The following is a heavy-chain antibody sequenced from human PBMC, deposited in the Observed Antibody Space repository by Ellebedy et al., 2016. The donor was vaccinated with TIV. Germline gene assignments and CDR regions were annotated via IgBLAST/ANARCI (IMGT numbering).Heavy chain of an antibody. D-gene: IGHD3-9*01. CDR2: NNPNTGGA. V-gene: IGHV1-2*02. CDR3: ARLHLDFFYKYGLDV. Sequence: AASVKVSCKASGYTFTGYYIHWVRQAPGQGLEWMGWNNPNTGGADFAQKYHGRITLTTNTSINPAYLDLSSLTSDDTAVYYCARLHLDFFYKYGLDVWGQGTTVTVSS. J-gene: IGHJ6*02. CDR1: GYTFTGYY.